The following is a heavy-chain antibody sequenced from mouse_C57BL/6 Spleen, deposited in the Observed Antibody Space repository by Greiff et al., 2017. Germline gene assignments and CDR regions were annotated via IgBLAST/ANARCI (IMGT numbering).Heavy chain of an antibody. J-gene: IGHJ3*01. D-gene: IGHD2-5*01. CDR1: GYTFTSYW. CDR3: ARRENPYYSNWLDY. Sequence: QVLLQQPGAELVKPGASVKLSCKASGYTFTSYWMHWVKQRPGRGLEWLGRIDPNSGGTKYNEKFKSKATLTVDTPASTAYMQLSSLTSEDSAVVYCARRENPYYSNWLDYWGQGTLVTVSA. CDR2: IDPNSGGT. V-gene: IGHV1-72*01.